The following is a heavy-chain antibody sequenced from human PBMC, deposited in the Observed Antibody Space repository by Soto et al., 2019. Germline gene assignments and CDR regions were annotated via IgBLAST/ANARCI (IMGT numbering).Heavy chain of an antibody. D-gene: IGHD1-1*01. Sequence: ESGGGVVQPGRSLRLSCAASGFTFSSYAMHWVRQAPGKGLEWVAVISYDGSNKYYADSVKGRFTISRDNSKNTLYLQMNRLRAEDTAVYYCARDRLRYNWNDFPYYYYGMDVWGQGTTVTVSS. CDR1: GFTFSSYA. V-gene: IGHV3-30-3*01. CDR3: ARDRLRYNWNDFPYYYYGMDV. CDR2: ISYDGSNK. J-gene: IGHJ6*02.